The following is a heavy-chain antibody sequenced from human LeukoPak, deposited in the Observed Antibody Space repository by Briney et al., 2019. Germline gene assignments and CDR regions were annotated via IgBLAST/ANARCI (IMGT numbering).Heavy chain of an antibody. D-gene: IGHD7-27*01. CDR1: GFTVSSNY. CDR2: IYSGGST. V-gene: IGHV3-53*01. CDR3: ARVRANWGWYFDY. J-gene: IGHJ4*02. Sequence: GGSLRLSCAASGFTVSSNYMSWVRQAPGKGLEWVSVIYSGGSTYYADSVKGRFTISRDNSKNTLYLQMNSLRAEGTAVYYCARVRANWGWYFDYWGQGTLVTVSS.